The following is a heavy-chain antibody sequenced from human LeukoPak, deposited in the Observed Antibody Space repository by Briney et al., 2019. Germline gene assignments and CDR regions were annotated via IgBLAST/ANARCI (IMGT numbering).Heavy chain of an antibody. CDR1: SGSISTSNYY. V-gene: IGHV4-39*07. CDR2: IYYSGST. CDR3: ASYISGTEGLFY. D-gene: IGHD6-13*01. Sequence: SETLSLTCTVSSGSISTSNYYWGWIRQPPGKGLEWIGSIYYSGSTYYNSSLKSRVTISVDTSKNQFSPKLSSVTAADTAVYYCASYISGTEGLFYWGQGTLVTVSS. J-gene: IGHJ4*02.